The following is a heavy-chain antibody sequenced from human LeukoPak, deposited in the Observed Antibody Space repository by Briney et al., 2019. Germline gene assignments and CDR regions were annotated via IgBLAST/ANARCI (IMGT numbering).Heavy chain of an antibody. CDR1: GYTFTVYY. Sequence: ASVTVSCKASGYTFTVYYMHWVRQAPGQGLEWMGWINPNSGGTNYAQKFQGWVTMTRDTSISTAYMELSRLRSDDTAVYYCAKDRVALVGPIGNAFDIWGQGTMVTVSS. CDR3: AKDRVALVGPIGNAFDI. D-gene: IGHD1-26*01. V-gene: IGHV1-2*04. CDR2: INPNSGGT. J-gene: IGHJ3*02.